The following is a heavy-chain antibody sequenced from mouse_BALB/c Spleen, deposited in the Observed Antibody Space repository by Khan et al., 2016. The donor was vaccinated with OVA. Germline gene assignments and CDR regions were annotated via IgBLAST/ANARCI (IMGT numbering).Heavy chain of an antibody. D-gene: IGHD2-14*01. V-gene: IGHV1-26*01. CDR1: GYSFTLYY. Sequence: VQLKQSGPDLVKPGASVKISGKASGYSFTLYYMSWVKQSHGKSLEWIGRVNPNTDNINYNQEFKGKAILTVDKSSNTAYMELRSLTSEDSAVYFCARGYDFFASWGQGTLVTVSA. CDR2: VNPNTDNI. J-gene: IGHJ3*01. CDR3: ARGYDFFAS.